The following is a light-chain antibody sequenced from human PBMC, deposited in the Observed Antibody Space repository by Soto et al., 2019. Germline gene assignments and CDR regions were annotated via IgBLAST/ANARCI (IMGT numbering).Light chain of an antibody. CDR2: GAS. V-gene: IGKV3-15*01. CDR1: QSVRIN. Sequence: EIVMTQSPATLAVSPGERATLSCRASQSVRINVAWYQQKPGQAPRLLVYGASTRASGIPDRFSGSGSGTEFSPTISSLQSEDFAVYYCQEYSKWPSRTFGPGTKVDIK. CDR3: QEYSKWPSRT. J-gene: IGKJ1*01.